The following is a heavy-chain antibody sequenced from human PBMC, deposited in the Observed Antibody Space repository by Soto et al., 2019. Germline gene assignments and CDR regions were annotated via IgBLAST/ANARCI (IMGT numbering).Heavy chain of an antibody. V-gene: IGHV3-21*01. CDR1: GFTFSSYS. J-gene: IGHJ6*02. CDR3: AREFWDTDMVIYYYGMDV. Sequence: GGSLRLSCAASGFTFSSYSMNWVRQAPGKGLEWVSSISSSSSYIYYADSVKGRFTISRDNAKNSLYLQMNSLRAEDTAVYYCAREFWDTDMVIYYYGMDVWGQGTTVTVSS. D-gene: IGHD5-18*01. CDR2: ISSSSSYI.